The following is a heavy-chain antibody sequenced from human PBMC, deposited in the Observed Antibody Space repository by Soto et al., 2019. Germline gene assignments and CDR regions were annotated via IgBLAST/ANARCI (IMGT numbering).Heavy chain of an antibody. CDR1: GGSITSGGYY. CDR2: IYYRGST. V-gene: IGHV4-31*03. D-gene: IGHD2-21*01. Sequence: SETLSLTCTVSGGSITSGGYYWSWIRQHPGKGLGWIGYIYYRGSTYYNPSLKSRVTISADTSKNQFSLKLSSVTAADTAVYYCARERDGGAAFDIWGQGTMVTVSS. CDR3: ARERDGGAAFDI. J-gene: IGHJ3*02.